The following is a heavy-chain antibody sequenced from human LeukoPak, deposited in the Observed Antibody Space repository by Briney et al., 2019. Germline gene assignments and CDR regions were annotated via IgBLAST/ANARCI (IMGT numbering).Heavy chain of an antibody. CDR2: ISYDGSNK. V-gene: IGHV3-30*04. Sequence: PGGSLRLSCAASGFTFSSCAMHWVRQAPGKGLEWVAVISYDGSNKYYADSVKGRFTISRDNSKNTLYLQMNSLRAEDTAVYYCAKGTYYMDVWGKGTTVTISS. CDR1: GFTFSSCA. CDR3: AKGTYYMDV. J-gene: IGHJ6*03.